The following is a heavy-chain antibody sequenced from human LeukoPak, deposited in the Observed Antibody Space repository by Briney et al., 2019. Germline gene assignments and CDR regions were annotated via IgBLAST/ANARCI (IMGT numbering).Heavy chain of an antibody. D-gene: IGHD5-12*01. CDR2: ISSNGGST. Sequence: GGSLRLSCAASGFTFSSYAMHWVRQALGKGLEYVSAISSNGGSTYYANSVKGRFTISRDNSKNTLYLQMGSLRAEDMAVYYCATGPVYSGYDSSSDYWGQGTLVTVSS. CDR1: GFTFSSYA. V-gene: IGHV3-64*01. CDR3: ATGPVYSGYDSSSDY. J-gene: IGHJ4*02.